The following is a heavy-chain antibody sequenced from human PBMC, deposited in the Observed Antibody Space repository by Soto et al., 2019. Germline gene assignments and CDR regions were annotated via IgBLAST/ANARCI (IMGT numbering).Heavy chain of an antibody. CDR2: IDYSGST. Sequence: QVQLQESGPGLVKPSETLSLNCTVSGGPISSYYWSWIRQSPGKGLEWIGYIDYSGSTNYNPSLKSRVTISVDTSKNQFSLELSSVTAADTAVYYCARGSSGWPPRFDYWGQGTLVTVSS. J-gene: IGHJ4*02. V-gene: IGHV4-59*01. D-gene: IGHD6-19*01. CDR1: GGPISSYY. CDR3: ARGSSGWPPRFDY.